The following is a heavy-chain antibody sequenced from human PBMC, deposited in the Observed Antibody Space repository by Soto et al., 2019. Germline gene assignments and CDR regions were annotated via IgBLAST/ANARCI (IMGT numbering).Heavy chain of an antibody. CDR1: GFTFSSYA. V-gene: IGHV3-23*01. CDR2: ISGSGGST. CDR3: AKGTPPSYYDFWSGSLDY. D-gene: IGHD3-3*01. Sequence: GGSLRLSCAASGFTFSSYAMSWVRQAPGKGLEWVSAISGSGGSTYYADSVKGQFTISRDNSKNTLYLQMNSLRAEDTAVYYCAKGTPPSYYDFWSGSLDYWGQGTLVTVSS. J-gene: IGHJ4*02.